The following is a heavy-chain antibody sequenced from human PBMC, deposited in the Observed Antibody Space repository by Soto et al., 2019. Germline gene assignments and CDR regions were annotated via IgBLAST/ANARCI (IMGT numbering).Heavy chain of an antibody. CDR3: SLSDRYYGMDV. Sequence: PGGSLRLSCAASGFTFSSYAMSWVRQAPGKGLEWVSSISTSGGSTYYAEYVKGRFTIPRDNSNNTLYLQMNSLRAEDTAVYYCSLSDRYYGMDVWGLGTTVTVSS. CDR1: GFTFSSYA. V-gene: IGHV3-23*01. CDR2: ISTSGGST. J-gene: IGHJ6*02.